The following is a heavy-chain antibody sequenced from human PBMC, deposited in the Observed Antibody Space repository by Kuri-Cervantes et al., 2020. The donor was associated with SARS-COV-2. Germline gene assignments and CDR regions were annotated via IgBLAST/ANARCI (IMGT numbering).Heavy chain of an antibody. CDR2: IYYSGRT. Sequence: GSLRLSCTVSGGSISSYYWSWIRQPPGKGLEWIGYIYYSGRTNYNPSLKSRVTISVDTSKNQFSLKLSSVTAADTAVYYCAKTPALQGNDYWGQGTLVTVSS. J-gene: IGHJ4*02. V-gene: IGHV4-59*08. CDR3: AKTPALQGNDY. CDR1: GGSISSYY. D-gene: IGHD5-24*01.